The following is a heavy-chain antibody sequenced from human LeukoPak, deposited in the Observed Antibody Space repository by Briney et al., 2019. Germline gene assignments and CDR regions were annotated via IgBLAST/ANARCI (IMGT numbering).Heavy chain of an antibody. J-gene: IGHJ4*02. Sequence: GGSLRLSCVASGFNLNSRWMDWVRQAPGKGLEWVANIKEDGSEKNYADSVKGRFSISRDNAENSLYLQLNSLRVEDTAVYYCARGQYDVLAASYKWTPDYWGQGTLVTVSS. D-gene: IGHD3-9*01. CDR3: ARGQYDVLAASYKWTPDY. CDR2: IKEDGSEK. CDR1: GFNLNSRW. V-gene: IGHV3-7*01.